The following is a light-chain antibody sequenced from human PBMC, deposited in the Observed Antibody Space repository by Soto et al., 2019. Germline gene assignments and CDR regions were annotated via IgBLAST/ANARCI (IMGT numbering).Light chain of an antibody. Sequence: IVMRQPPATLSVSKGERATLSCRASQSVSSNLAWFQQKPGQAPGLLIYGASTRATGIPARFSGSGSGTEFTLTISSLQSEDFAVYYCQQYNNWPPITFGQGRLLEVK. CDR1: QSVSSN. CDR2: GAS. CDR3: QQYNNWPPIT. J-gene: IGKJ5*01. V-gene: IGKV3-15*01.